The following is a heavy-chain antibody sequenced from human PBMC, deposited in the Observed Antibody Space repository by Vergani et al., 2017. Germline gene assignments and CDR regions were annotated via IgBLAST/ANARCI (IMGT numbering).Heavy chain of an antibody. CDR2: INHSGST. Sequence: QVQLQQWGAGLLKPSETLSLTCAVYGGSFSGYYWSWIRQPPGKGLEWIGEINHSGSTNYNPSLKSRVTISVDTSKNQFSLKLSSVTAADTAVYYCARVSQRSSGWYGYGGQGTLVTVSS. CDR3: ARVSQRSSGWYGY. V-gene: IGHV4-34*01. D-gene: IGHD6-19*01. CDR1: GGSFSGYY. J-gene: IGHJ4*02.